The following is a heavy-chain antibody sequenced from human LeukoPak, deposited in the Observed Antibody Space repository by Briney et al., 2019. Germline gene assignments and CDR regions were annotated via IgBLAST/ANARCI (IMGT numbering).Heavy chain of an antibody. CDR2: INLDGNDK. J-gene: IGHJ4*02. D-gene: IGHD1-26*01. CDR1: GFIFSSHW. CDR3: VRSGSYFSE. Sequence: PGGSLRLSCAASGFIFSSHWMSWVRQAPGKGLEWVANINLDGNDKNYVDSVKGRLTISRDNAKNSLYLQMNSLRAEDTAMYYCVRSGSYFSEWGQGTLVTVSS. V-gene: IGHV3-7*01.